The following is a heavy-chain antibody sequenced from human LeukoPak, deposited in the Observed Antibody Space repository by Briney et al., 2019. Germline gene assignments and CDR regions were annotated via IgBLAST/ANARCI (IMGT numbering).Heavy chain of an antibody. D-gene: IGHD4-11*01. CDR2: ISYDGSNK. Sequence: AGGSLRLSCAASGFTFSSYAMHWVRQAPGKGLEWVAVISYDGSNKYYADSVKGRFTISRDNSKNTLYLQMNSLRAEDTAVYYCAREAMTTSYNWFDPWGQGTLITVSS. CDR3: AREAMTTSYNWFDP. V-gene: IGHV3-30*19. CDR1: GFTFSSYA. J-gene: IGHJ5*02.